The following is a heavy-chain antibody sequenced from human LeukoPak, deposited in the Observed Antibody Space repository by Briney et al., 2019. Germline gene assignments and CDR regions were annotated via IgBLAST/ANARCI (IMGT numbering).Heavy chain of an antibody. V-gene: IGHV3-21*01. D-gene: IGHD3-9*01. J-gene: IGHJ6*03. Sequence: KPGGSLRLSCAASGFTFSSYSMNWVRQAPGKGLEWVSSISSSSSYIYYADSVKGRFTISRDNAKNSLYLQMNSLRAEDTAVYYCARARVEGYDILTGYYSDTTAVPMDVWGKGTTVTISS. CDR3: ARARVEGYDILTGYYSDTTAVPMDV. CDR1: GFTFSSYS. CDR2: ISSSSSYI.